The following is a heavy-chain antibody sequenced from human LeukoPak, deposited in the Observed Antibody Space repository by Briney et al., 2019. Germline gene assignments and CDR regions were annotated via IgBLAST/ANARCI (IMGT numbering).Heavy chain of an antibody. CDR1: GGSISSGFYY. CDR2: IYTGGST. CDR3: ARLLRFDAFDI. J-gene: IGHJ3*02. D-gene: IGHD3-3*01. V-gene: IGHV4-61*02. Sequence: SETLSLTCTVSGGSISSGFYYWSWLRQPAGKGLEWIGRIYTGGSTKYNPSLKSRVTISVDTSKSQFSLNLSSVTAADTAVYYCARLLRFDAFDIWGQGTMVAVSS.